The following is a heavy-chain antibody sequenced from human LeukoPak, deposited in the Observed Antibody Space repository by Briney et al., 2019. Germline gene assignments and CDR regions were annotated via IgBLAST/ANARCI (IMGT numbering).Heavy chain of an antibody. CDR2: IYTSGST. J-gene: IGHJ5*02. CDR3: ARGEIVGGFNP. D-gene: IGHD3-16*01. Sequence: PSETLSLTCTVFGGSISSYYWSWIRQPAGKGLEWIGRIYTSGSTNYNPSLKSRVTMSVDTSKNQISLKLTSVTAADTAVYFCARGEIVGGFNPWGQGTLVTVSS. CDR1: GGSISSYY. V-gene: IGHV4-4*07.